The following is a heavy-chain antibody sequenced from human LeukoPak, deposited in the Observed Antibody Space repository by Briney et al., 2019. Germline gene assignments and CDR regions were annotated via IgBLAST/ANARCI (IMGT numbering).Heavy chain of an antibody. CDR2: ISGDGGST. CDR1: GFTFDDYA. D-gene: IGHD6-19*01. CDR3: AKVGRASGWYVFDY. Sequence: GGSLRLSCAASGFTFDDYAMHWVRQAPGKGLEWVSLISGDGGSTYYADSVKGRFTISRDNSKNSLYLQMNSLSTEDTALYYCAKVGRASGWYVFDYWGQGTLVTVSS. V-gene: IGHV3-43*02. J-gene: IGHJ4*02.